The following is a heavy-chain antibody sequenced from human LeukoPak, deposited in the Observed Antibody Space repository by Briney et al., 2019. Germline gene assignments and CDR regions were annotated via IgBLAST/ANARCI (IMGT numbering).Heavy chain of an antibody. CDR2: INHSGST. CDR1: GGSFSGYY. Sequence: SETLSLTCAVYGGSFSGYYWSWIRQPPGKGLEWIGEINHSGSTNYNPSLKSRVTISVDTSKNQFSLKLSSVTAADTAVHYCARGRGYSYGPNWFDPWGQGTLATVSS. CDR3: ARGRGYSYGPNWFDP. J-gene: IGHJ5*02. V-gene: IGHV4-34*01. D-gene: IGHD5-18*01.